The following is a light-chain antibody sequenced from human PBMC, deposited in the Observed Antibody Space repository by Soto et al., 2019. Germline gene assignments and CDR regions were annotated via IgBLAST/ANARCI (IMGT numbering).Light chain of an antibody. Sequence: QSVLTQPPSVSGAPGQRVIISCTGSSSNIGAGYDVYWYQQLPGTAPKLLINGNSNRPSGVPDRFSGSKSGTSASLAITGLQAEDEADYYCQSYDSSLTALFGGGTKLTVL. CDR1: SSNIGAGYD. J-gene: IGLJ2*01. CDR2: GNS. V-gene: IGLV1-40*01. CDR3: QSYDSSLTAL.